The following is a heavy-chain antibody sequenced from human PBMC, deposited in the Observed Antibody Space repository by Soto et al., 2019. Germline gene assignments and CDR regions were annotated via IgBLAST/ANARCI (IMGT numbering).Heavy chain of an antibody. CDR3: AKDLIVVVVAATADAFDI. CDR2: ISGSGGST. Sequence: EVQLLESRGGLVQPGGSLRLSCAASGFTFSSYAMSWVRQAPGKGLEWVSAISGSGGSTYYADSVKGRFTISRDNSKNTLYLQMNSLRAEDTAVYYCAKDLIVVVVAATADAFDIWGQGTMVTVSS. J-gene: IGHJ3*02. D-gene: IGHD2-15*01. CDR1: GFTFSSYA. V-gene: IGHV3-23*01.